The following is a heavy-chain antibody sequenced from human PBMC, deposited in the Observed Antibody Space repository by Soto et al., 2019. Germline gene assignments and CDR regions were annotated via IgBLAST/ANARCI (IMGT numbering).Heavy chain of an antibody. CDR1: GYTFTGYY. CDR3: VTGDHLVR. Sequence: QMQLVQSGAEARKPGASVKVSCKTSGYTFTGYYLNWVRQAPGRGLEWVGWINPKTGDTNNAQKFQGRVTMTTDTAISKGYMELSGLKSDDTAVYYCVTGDHLVRWGQGTRVTVSS. D-gene: IGHD6-6*01. CDR2: INPKTGDT. J-gene: IGHJ4*02. V-gene: IGHV1-2*02.